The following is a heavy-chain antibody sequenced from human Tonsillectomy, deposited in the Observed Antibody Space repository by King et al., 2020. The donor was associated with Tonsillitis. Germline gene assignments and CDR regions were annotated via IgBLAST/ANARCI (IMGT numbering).Heavy chain of an antibody. CDR2: IYYTGSP. J-gene: IGHJ4*02. CDR3: AREGGMIRGIL. CDR1: GGSISSGGYY. Sequence: HVQLQESGPGLVKPSQTLSLTCTVSGGSISSGGYYWSWIRQRPGKGPEWIGYIYYTGSPYYNPALESRVTISLDTSKNQFSLNLTSVTAADTAVFYCAREGGMIRGILWGRGTLVTVSS. D-gene: IGHD3-10*01. V-gene: IGHV4-31*03.